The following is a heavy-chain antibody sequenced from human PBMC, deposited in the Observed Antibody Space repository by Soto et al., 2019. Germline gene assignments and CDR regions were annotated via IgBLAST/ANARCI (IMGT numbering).Heavy chain of an antibody. Sequence: QVNLEQSGVELKKPGASVKVSCKASGYTIRNYGFSWVRQAPGQGLEWMGWISVHNINANYAQKFQGRVTMTTDTTTSTAYMELRSRRSDDTAVYYCATDVVYCGGDCYSEWGQGTLVTVSS. CDR1: GYTIRNYG. D-gene: IGHD2-21*02. CDR3: ATDVVYCGGDCYSE. V-gene: IGHV1-18*01. CDR2: ISVHNINA. J-gene: IGHJ4*02.